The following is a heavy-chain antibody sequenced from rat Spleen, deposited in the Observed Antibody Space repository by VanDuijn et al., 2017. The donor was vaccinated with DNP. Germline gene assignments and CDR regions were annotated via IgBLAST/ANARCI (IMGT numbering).Heavy chain of an antibody. CDR3: ARVPNTYYAMNA. Sequence: QVQLKESGPGLVQPSQTLSLTCTVSGFSLTSNSVHWVRQPPGKGLEWMGGIWGDGSTDYNSALKSRLSISRDTSKTQVFLKMNSLQTEDTATYYCARVPNTYYAMNAWGQGASVTVSS. V-gene: IGHV2-1*01. CDR2: IWGDGST. J-gene: IGHJ4*01. D-gene: IGHD3-8*01. CDR1: GFSLTSNS.